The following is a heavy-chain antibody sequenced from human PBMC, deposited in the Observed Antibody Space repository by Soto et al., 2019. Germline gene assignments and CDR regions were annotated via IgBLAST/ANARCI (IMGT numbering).Heavy chain of an antibody. Sequence: SETLSLTCTVSGGSISSGGYYWSWILQHPGKGLEWIGYIYYSGSTYYNPSLKSRVTISVDTSKNQFSLKLSSVTAADTAVYYCARADLGITIFGVVIKPNYYYYYYMDVWGKGTTVTVSS. CDR1: GGSISSGGYY. CDR3: ARADLGITIFGVVIKPNYYYYYYMDV. CDR2: IYYSGST. J-gene: IGHJ6*03. V-gene: IGHV4-31*03. D-gene: IGHD3-3*01.